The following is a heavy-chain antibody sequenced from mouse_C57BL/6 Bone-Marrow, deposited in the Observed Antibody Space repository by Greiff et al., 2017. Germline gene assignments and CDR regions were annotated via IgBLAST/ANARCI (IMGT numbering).Heavy chain of an antibody. V-gene: IGHV1-22*01. CDR3: AITTVVATLDFDY. Sequence: VQLQQSGPELVKPGASVKMSCKASGYTFTDYNMHWVKQSHGKSLEWIGYINPNNGGNSYNQKFKGKATLTVNKSSSTANMEIRSLTSEDSAVYYCAITTVVATLDFDYWGQGTTLTVSS. J-gene: IGHJ2*01. CDR2: INPNNGGN. D-gene: IGHD1-1*01. CDR1: GYTFTDYN.